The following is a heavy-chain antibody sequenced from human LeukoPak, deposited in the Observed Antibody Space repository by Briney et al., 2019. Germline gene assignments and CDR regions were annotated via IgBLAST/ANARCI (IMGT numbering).Heavy chain of an antibody. J-gene: IGHJ4*02. D-gene: IGHD1-26*01. CDR2: IDYSGNT. CDR1: GDSSSSSIYY. CDR3: AREARWELPFY. Sequence: PSETLSLTCAVSGDSSSSSIYYWGWVRQPPGKGLEWIGSIDYSGNTYYNPSLKSRATISTDTSRSQFSLNLSSVTAADTAVYYCAREARWELPFYWGQGTLVTVSS. V-gene: IGHV4-39*07.